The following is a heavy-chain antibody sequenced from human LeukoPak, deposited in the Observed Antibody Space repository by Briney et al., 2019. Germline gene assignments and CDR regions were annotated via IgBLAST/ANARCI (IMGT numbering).Heavy chain of an antibody. J-gene: IGHJ4*02. V-gene: IGHV1-46*01. D-gene: IGHD5-24*01. CDR2: LTPRGDIT. CDR1: GHTFTNYH. Sequence: ASVKVSCKASGHTFTNYHIHWVRQAPGRGLEWMGILTPRGDITNYAQKFQGRVTMTRDTSTSTIYMELSSLRSEDTAVYYCARGGQRWLQFPYDYWGQGTVVTVSS. CDR3: ARGGQRWLQFPYDY.